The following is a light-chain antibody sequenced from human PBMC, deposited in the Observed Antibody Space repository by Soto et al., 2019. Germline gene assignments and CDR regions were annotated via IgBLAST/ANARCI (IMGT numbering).Light chain of an antibody. CDR2: HAS. CDR3: QQYNNWWT. J-gene: IGKJ1*01. CDR1: QSVSNN. V-gene: IGKV3-15*01. Sequence: EVVMTQSPATLSVSPGERATLSCRASQSVSNNLAWFQQKPGQAPRLLIYHASTRATGIPARFSGSVSGTEFTLIISSLQSEDFAVYYCQQYNNWWTFGQGTKVEIK.